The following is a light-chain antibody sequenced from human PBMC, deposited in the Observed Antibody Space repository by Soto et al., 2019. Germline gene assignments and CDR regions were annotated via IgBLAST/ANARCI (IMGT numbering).Light chain of an antibody. V-gene: IGLV2-8*01. CDR3: TSHAGTINFPYI. Sequence: QSVLTQPPSASGSPGQSVTISCTGTSSDVGAYNYVSWYQHHPGKAPKLMVYEVNKRPSGVPDRFSGSKSGNTASLTVSGLQAEDQADYSCTSHAGTINFPYIFGTGTKVTVL. J-gene: IGLJ1*01. CDR2: EVN. CDR1: SSDVGAYNY.